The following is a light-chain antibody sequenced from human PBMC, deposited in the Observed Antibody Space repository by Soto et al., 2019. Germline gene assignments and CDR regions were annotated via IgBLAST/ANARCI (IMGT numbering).Light chain of an antibody. CDR1: QSISTY. J-gene: IGKJ5*01. CDR2: AAS. CDR3: QESYSTPIT. V-gene: IGKV1-39*01. Sequence: DIQMTQSPSSLSASVGDRVIITCRASQSISTYLNWYQQKPGKAPKLLIYAASSLQSGVPSRFRGSGSGTDFTLTISRLQREDFATYYCQESYSTPITFGQGTRLEIK.